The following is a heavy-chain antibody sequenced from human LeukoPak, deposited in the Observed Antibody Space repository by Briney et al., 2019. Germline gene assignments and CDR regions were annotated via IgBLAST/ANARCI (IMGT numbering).Heavy chain of an antibody. CDR1: GFTFSSYW. CDR3: ARDASLYCSGDDCYWAFDY. Sequence: PGGSLRLSCVASGFTFSSYWMSWVRQAPGKGLEWVANIKRDGSNIYYVDSVKGRFTISRDNAKNSLYLQMNTLRAEDTAVYYCARDASLYCSGDDCYWAFDYWGQGTLVTVSS. CDR2: IKRDGSNI. V-gene: IGHV3-7*01. D-gene: IGHD2-15*01. J-gene: IGHJ4*02.